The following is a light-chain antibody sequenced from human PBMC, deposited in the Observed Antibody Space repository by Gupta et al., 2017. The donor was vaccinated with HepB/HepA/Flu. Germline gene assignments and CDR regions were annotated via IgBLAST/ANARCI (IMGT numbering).Light chain of an antibody. V-gene: IGLV3-1*01. Sequence: SYELTQPPSVSVSPGQTASITCSGDRLGNKYVCWYQQKQGPSPVLGSYHDTKRHSGIPYRVSGSNSGNTVTMNSSGTQAMDESDCSGREWDRTSVIFGTGTKVTVI. CDR3: REWDRTSVI. CDR2: HDT. CDR1: RLGNKY. J-gene: IGLJ1*01.